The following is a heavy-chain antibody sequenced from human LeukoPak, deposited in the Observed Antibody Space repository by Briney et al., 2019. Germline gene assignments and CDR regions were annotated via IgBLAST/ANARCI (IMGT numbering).Heavy chain of an antibody. V-gene: IGHV3-30*02. D-gene: IGHD5-18*01. CDR3: AIPLHGYGPWHY. J-gene: IGHJ4*02. CDR2: IRYDGSNE. CDR1: GFTFSTYG. Sequence: GGSLRLSCVASGFTFSTYGMHWVRQAPGKGLEWVAFIRYDGSNEYLDSVKGRFTISRDNSKNTLYLQMNSLRAEDTAVYYCAIPLHGYGPWHYWGQGTLVTVSS.